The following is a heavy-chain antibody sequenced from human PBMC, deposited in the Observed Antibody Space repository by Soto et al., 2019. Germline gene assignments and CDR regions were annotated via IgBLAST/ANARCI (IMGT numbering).Heavy chain of an antibody. CDR3: ARARLSAAGNLWAYYCYGVDV. CDR2: IYHSGSN. CDR1: GGTFSSYY. Sequence: SETLSLTCAVYGGTFSSYYGSWIRQAPGKGLEWIAEIYHSGSNNYNPSLKSRVTISVDTSKNQCSLKLSAVTAADTAVYYCARARLSAAGNLWAYYCYGVDVWGQGTMVTVSS. J-gene: IGHJ6*02. V-gene: IGHV4-34*01. D-gene: IGHD6-13*01.